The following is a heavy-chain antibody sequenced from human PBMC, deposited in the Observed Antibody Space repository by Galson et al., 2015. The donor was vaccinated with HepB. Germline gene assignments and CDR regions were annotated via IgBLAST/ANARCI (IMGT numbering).Heavy chain of an antibody. Sequence: SLRLSCAASGFIFSNYGMHWVRQAPGKGLEWVAVIWYDGNNKYYADSVKGRFTISRDNSKNTLYLQMNSVRVEDTAVFYCARDSGTNYYDSGVFDYWGQGTLVTVSS. CDR3: ARDSGTNYYDSGVFDY. CDR2: IWYDGNNK. J-gene: IGHJ4*02. CDR1: GFIFSNYG. V-gene: IGHV3-33*01. D-gene: IGHD3-22*01.